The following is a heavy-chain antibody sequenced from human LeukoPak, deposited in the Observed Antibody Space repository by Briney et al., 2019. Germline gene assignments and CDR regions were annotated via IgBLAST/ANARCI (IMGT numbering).Heavy chain of an antibody. J-gene: IGHJ6*02. CDR1: GFTFSSYA. V-gene: IGHV3-30-3*01. D-gene: IGHD3-22*01. CDR2: ISYDGSNK. Sequence: PGRSLRLSCAASGFTFSSYAMHWVRQAPGKGLEWVAVISYDGSNKYYADFVKGRFTISRDNSKNTMYLQMNSLRAEDTAVYYCAREGLGRYGATTVNYYDSSDPYYYYGMDVWGQGTTVTVSS. CDR3: AREGLGRYGATTVNYYDSSDPYYYYGMDV.